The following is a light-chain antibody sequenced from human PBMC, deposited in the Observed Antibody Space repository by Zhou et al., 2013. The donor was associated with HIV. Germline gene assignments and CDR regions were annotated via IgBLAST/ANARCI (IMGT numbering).Light chain of an antibody. CDR3: QQHDTLPLT. V-gene: IGKV1-16*01. J-gene: IGKJ3*01. CDR1: QDIRNY. CDR2: SAS. Sequence: DIQMTQSPSSLSASVGDRVTITCRASQDIRNYVAWFQQRPGKVPKSLIYSASSLQSGVPSRFSGSGSGTDFTFTISSLQPEDIAVYYCQQHDTLPLTFGPGTKVDIK.